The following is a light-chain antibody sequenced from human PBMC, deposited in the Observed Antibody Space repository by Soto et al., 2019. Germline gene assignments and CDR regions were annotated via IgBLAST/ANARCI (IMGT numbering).Light chain of an antibody. CDR2: AAS. Sequence: DIQMTQSPSSLSASVGDRVTITCRTSQPINIYLNWYQHKPGKAPKLLIYAASSLQSGVPSRFSGSGSGADFTLTISRLQPEDFATYYCQQSYSAPTFGGGTKVEIK. V-gene: IGKV1-39*01. CDR3: QQSYSAPT. CDR1: QPINIY. J-gene: IGKJ4*01.